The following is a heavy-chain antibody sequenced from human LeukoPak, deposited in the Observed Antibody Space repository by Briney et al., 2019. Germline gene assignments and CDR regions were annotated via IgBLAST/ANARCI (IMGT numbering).Heavy chain of an antibody. D-gene: IGHD3-10*01. J-gene: IGHJ4*02. CDR1: GFKVSGND. CDR3: ARDAFMGY. V-gene: IGHV3-53*01. Sequence: GGSLRLSCAVSGFKVSGNDMIWVRQAPGKGLEWVSIIYNGGGTTYYADSVQGRFTISRDNSKNTLYLQINSLRAADTALYYCARDAFMGYWGQGTLVTVSS. CDR2: IYNGGGTT.